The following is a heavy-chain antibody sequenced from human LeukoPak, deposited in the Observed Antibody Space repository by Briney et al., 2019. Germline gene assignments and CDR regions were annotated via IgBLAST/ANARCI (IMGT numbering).Heavy chain of an antibody. Sequence: PGGSLKLSCGASGFTFSSYWMHWVRQAPGKGLVWVSRINTDGSSTTYADSVKGRFTISRDNAKNSLYLQMNSLRAEDTAVYYCAREAFDIWGQGTMVTVSS. V-gene: IGHV3-74*01. CDR1: GFTFSSYW. CDR2: INTDGSST. J-gene: IGHJ3*02. CDR3: AREAFDI.